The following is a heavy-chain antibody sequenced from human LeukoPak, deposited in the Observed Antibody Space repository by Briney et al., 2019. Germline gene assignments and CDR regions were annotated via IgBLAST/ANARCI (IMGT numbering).Heavy chain of an antibody. V-gene: IGHV4-61*02. J-gene: IGHJ3*02. CDR1: GGSISSGSYY. D-gene: IGHD3-16*01. CDR2: IYTSGST. Sequence: PSQTLSLTCTVSGGSISSGSYYWSWIRQPAGKGLEWIGRIYTSGSTNYNPSLKSRVTISVDTSKNQFSLKLSSVTAADTAVYYCATPARGGGFSDAFDIWGQGTMVTVSS. CDR3: ATPARGGGFSDAFDI.